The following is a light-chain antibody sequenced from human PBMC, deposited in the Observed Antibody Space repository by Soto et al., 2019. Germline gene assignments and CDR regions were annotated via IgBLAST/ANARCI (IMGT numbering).Light chain of an antibody. CDR3: QQCHNWPLT. CDR1: QSINSE. CDR2: GAS. V-gene: IGKV3-15*01. J-gene: IGKJ2*01. Sequence: EIVMTQSPATLSLSPGERAALSCRASQSINSELAWYQQKPGQPPRLLIYGASTRATGVPARFTGSESGSEFTLTIGGLQSEDFAVYYCQQCHNWPLTVGQGTRLEI.